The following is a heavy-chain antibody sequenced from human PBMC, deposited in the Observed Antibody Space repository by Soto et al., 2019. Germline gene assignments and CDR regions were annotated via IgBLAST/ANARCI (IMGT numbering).Heavy chain of an antibody. J-gene: IGHJ3*02. CDR2: IYYSGST. V-gene: IGHV4-59*01. CDR1: GGSISSYY. D-gene: IGHD2-15*01. CDR3: ARDRGCSGGSCYSENAFDI. Sequence: SETLSLTCTVSGGSISSYYWSWIRQPPGKGLEWIGYIYYSGSTNYNHSLKSRVTISVDTSKNQFSLKLSSVTAADTAVYYCARDRGCSGGSCYSENAFDIWGQGTMVTVSS.